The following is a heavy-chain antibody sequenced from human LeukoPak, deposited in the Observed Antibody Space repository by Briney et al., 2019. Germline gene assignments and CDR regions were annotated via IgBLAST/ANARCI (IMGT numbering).Heavy chain of an antibody. CDR2: IGTAGDT. D-gene: IGHD6-19*01. CDR3: ARKSPSGQTDY. Sequence: GGSLRLSCAASGFTFSNYDMHWVRQVTGKGLEWVSAIGTAGDTYYPGSVMGRFTISRENAKNSLYLQMNSLRAGDTAVYYCARKSPSGQTDYWGQGTLVTVSS. V-gene: IGHV3-13*01. CDR1: GFTFSNYD. J-gene: IGHJ4*02.